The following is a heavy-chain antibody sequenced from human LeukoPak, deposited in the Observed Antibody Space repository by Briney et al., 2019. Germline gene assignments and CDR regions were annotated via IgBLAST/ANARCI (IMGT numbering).Heavy chain of an antibody. CDR3: AGDKTTGGWYEFDY. Sequence: SETLSLTCTVSGGSISSSSYYWGWIRQPPGKGLEWIGSIYYSGSTYYNPSLKSRVTISVDTSKNQFSLKLSSVTAADTAVYYCAGDKTTGGWYEFDYWGQGTLVTVSS. V-gene: IGHV4-39*07. D-gene: IGHD6-19*01. CDR1: GGSISSSSYY. CDR2: IYYSGST. J-gene: IGHJ4*02.